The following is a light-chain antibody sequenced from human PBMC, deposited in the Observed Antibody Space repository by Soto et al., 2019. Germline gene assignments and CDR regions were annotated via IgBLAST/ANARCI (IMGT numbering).Light chain of an antibody. V-gene: IGKV4-1*01. CDR2: WAS. Sequence: DIVMTQSPDSLAVSLGERATINCKSSQSVLYNTNSKNYLAWYQQKPGQPPKLLIYWASTRESGVPDRFSGSGSGTDFTLSISSLQAEDVAVYYCQQYYSMPWTFGHGTKVETK. CDR3: QQYYSMPWT. J-gene: IGKJ1*01. CDR1: QSVLYNTNSKNY.